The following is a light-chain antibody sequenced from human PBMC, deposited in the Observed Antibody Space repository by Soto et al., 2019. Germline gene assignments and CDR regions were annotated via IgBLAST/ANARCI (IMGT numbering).Light chain of an antibody. CDR1: QRVSRN. CDR3: QRRPNSPPWT. J-gene: IGKJ1*01. Sequence: EIVMTQSPATLSVSPGERATLSCRASQRVSRNLAWYQQKPGQAPRLLIYDASTRATGIPDRFSGSGSETEFTLSVSGLETEDFATYYCQRRPNSPPWTFGQGTRVELK. CDR2: DAS. V-gene: IGKV3-15*01.